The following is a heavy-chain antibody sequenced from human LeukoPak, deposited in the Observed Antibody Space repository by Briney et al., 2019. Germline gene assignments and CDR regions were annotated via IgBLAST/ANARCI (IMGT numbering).Heavy chain of an antibody. J-gene: IGHJ4*02. Sequence: GGSLRLSCAASGFTFSSYAMSWVRQAPGKGLEWVSAISGSGDSTYYADSVKGRFTISRDNSKNTLYLQMNSLRAEDTAVYYCAKDRDPYYYDSSGYRSFDYWGQGTLVTVSS. CDR3: AKDRDPYYYDSSGYRSFDY. CDR1: GFTFSSYA. D-gene: IGHD3-22*01. V-gene: IGHV3-23*01. CDR2: ISGSGDST.